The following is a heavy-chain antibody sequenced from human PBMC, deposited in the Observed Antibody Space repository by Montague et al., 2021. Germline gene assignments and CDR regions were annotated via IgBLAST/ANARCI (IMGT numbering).Heavy chain of an antibody. D-gene: IGHD2-15*01. CDR1: GGSISTTSYY. CDR3: ARSLYCKGGSCYSGFDP. Sequence: SETLSLTCTVSGGSISTTSYYWGWIRQPPGKGLEFIGVFYYNGSTYHNPSLKSRVTVSIDTSKNQFSLKLSSVTAADTAVYYRARSLYCKGGSCYSGFDPWGQGTLVTVSS. J-gene: IGHJ5*02. CDR2: FYYNGST. V-gene: IGHV4-39*01.